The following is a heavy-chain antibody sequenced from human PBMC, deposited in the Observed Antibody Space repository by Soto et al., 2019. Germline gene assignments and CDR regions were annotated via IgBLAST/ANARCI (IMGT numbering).Heavy chain of an antibody. V-gene: IGHV2-5*02. CDR3: AHIPNYYQYDWFDP. CDR2: IYWDDDK. D-gene: IGHD3-16*01. J-gene: IGHJ5*02. Sequence: QITLKESGPPLVKPTQTLTLTCTFSGFSLTTRGVGVGWIRQPPGKALECLALIYWDDDKRYSPSLQSRLSITKDTSKNQVVLTMTNVDPVDTDTYYCAHIPNYYQYDWFDPWGQGTLVSVSS. CDR1: GFSLTTRGVG.